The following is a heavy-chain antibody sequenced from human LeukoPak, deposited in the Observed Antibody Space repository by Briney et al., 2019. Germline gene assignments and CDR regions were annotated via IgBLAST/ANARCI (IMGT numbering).Heavy chain of an antibody. CDR1: GFTFTTHN. D-gene: IGHD1-26*01. V-gene: IGHV3-33*01. CDR2: ISYGGVFK. J-gene: IGHJ4*02. CDR3: VRDLGGRSGH. Sequence: GGSLRLSCAASGFTFTTHNMHWVRQAPGKGLEWMAFISYGGVFKQYADSVKGRFTVSRDDSKNTLYLQMNSLRAEDTAVYYCVRDLGGRSGHWGQGTLVTVSS.